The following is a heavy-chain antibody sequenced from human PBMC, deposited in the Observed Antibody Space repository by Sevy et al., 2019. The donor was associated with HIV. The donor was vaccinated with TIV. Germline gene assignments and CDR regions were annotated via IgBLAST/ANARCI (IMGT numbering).Heavy chain of an antibody. V-gene: IGHV3-30*04. CDR1: GFTFSSYA. Sequence: GESLKISCAASGFTFSSYAMHWVRQAPGKGLEWVAVISYDGSNKYYADSVKGRFTISRDNSKNTLYLQMNSLRAEDTAVYYCARAWNFYYDSSGYYLDYWGQGTLVTVSS. CDR3: ARAWNFYYDSSGYYLDY. J-gene: IGHJ4*02. D-gene: IGHD3-22*01. CDR2: ISYDGSNK.